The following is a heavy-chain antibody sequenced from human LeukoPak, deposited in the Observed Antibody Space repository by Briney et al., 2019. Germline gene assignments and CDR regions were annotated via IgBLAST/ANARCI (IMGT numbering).Heavy chain of an antibody. J-gene: IGHJ3*02. CDR3: AKDYGDYYPEAFDI. V-gene: IGHV3-33*06. CDR2: IWYDGSNK. D-gene: IGHD4-17*01. Sequence: GGSLRLSCAASGFTFSSYGMRWVRQAPGKGLEWVAVIWYDGSNKYYADSVKGRFTISRDNSKNTLYLQMNSLRAEDTAVYYCAKDYGDYYPEAFDIWGQGTMVTVSS. CDR1: GFTFSSYG.